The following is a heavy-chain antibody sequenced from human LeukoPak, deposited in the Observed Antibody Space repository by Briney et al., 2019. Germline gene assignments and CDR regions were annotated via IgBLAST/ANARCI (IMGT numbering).Heavy chain of an antibody. CDR2: IYYSGST. D-gene: IGHD5-18*01. CDR1: GGSISGYY. Sequence: SETLSLTCTVSGGSISGYYWSWIRQPPGKGLEWIGYIYYSGSTNYNPSLKSRVTISVDTSKNQFSLKLSSVTAADTAVYYCAQRRGYTYNWFDPWGQGTLVTVSS. CDR3: AQRRGYTYNWFDP. V-gene: IGHV4-59*01. J-gene: IGHJ5*02.